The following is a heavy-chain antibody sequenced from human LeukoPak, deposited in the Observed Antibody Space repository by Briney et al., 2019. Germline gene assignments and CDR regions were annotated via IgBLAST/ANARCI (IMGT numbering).Heavy chain of an antibody. CDR3: ARDGNYDYWSAQSAGDGMDV. D-gene: IGHD3-3*01. J-gene: IGHJ6*02. CDR1: GFTFSSYS. V-gene: IGHV3-21*01. CDR2: ISSSSSYI. Sequence: GGSLRLSCAASGFTFSSYSMNWVRQAPGKGLEWVSSISSSSSYIYYADSVKGRFTISRDDAKNSPYLQMNILRAEDTAVYYCARDGNYDYWSAQSAGDGMDVWGQGTTVTVSS.